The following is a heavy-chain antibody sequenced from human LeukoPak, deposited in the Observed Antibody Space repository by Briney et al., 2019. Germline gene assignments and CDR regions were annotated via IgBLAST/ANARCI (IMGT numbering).Heavy chain of an antibody. Sequence: SQTLSLTCTVSGGSISSGGYYWSWIRQPPGKGLEWIGYIYHSGSTYYNPSLKSRVTISVDRSKNQFSLKLTSVTAADSAVYYCARQTGDLHLFDLWGRGTLVTVSS. CDR2: IYHSGST. CDR3: ARQTGDLHLFDL. V-gene: IGHV4-30-2*01. CDR1: GGSISSGGYY. D-gene: IGHD7-27*01. J-gene: IGHJ2*01.